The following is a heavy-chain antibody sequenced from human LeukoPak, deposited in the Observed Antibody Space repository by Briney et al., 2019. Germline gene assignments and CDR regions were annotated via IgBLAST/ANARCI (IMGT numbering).Heavy chain of an antibody. D-gene: IGHD3-22*01. CDR2: FDPEDGET. V-gene: IGHV1-24*01. CDR1: GYTFTSYG. J-gene: IGHJ3*02. CDR3: ATASSGYYYVAVVGAFDI. Sequence: ASVKVSCKASGYTFTSYGISWVRQAPGQGLEWMGGFDPEDGETIYAQKFQGRVTMTEDTSTDTAYMELSSLRSEDTAVYYCATASSGYYYVAVVGAFDIWGQGTMVTVSS.